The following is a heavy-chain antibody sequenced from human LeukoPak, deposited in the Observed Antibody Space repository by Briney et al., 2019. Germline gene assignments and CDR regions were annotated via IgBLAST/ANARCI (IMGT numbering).Heavy chain of an antibody. Sequence: SETLSLTCTFSAGSINRGFSYSGWIRQPPGKGLEWIGSIYYSGTTHYNPSLKSRVTISVDTSENQFSLQVSSVTAADTALYYCARHPYHRVVLIWGQGTMVTVSS. CDR2: IYYSGTT. V-gene: IGHV4-39*01. D-gene: IGHD3-3*01. J-gene: IGHJ3*02. CDR3: ARHPYHRVVLI. CDR1: AGSINRGFSY.